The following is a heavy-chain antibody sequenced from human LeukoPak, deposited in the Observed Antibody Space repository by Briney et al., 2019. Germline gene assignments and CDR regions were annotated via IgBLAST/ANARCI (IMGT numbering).Heavy chain of an antibody. CDR3: AKEIVGDYYDSSGIPRGVSRYFDY. Sequence: GGSLRLSCAASGFTFSSYAMSWVRQAPGKGLEWVSAISGSGGSTYYADSVKGRFTISRDNSKNTLYLQMNSLRAEDTAVYYCAKEIVGDYYDSSGIPRGVSRYFDYWGQGTLVTVSS. J-gene: IGHJ4*02. CDR1: GFTFSSYA. D-gene: IGHD3-22*01. V-gene: IGHV3-23*01. CDR2: ISGSGGST.